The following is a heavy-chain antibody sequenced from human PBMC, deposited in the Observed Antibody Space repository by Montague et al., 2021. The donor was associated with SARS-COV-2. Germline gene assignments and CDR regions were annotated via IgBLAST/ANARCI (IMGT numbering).Heavy chain of an antibody. J-gene: IGHJ6*03. V-gene: IGHV4-61*01. D-gene: IGHD2-15*01. CDR3: ARGPIGFYYYYIDV. Sequence: SETLSLTCTVSGGSVSSGSYYWSWIRQPPGKGLEWIGYIYYSGSTNYNPSLKSRVTISVDTSKNQFSLKLSSVTAADTAVYYCARGPIGFYYYYIDVWGKGTTVTVSS. CDR2: IYYSGST. CDR1: GGSVSSGSYY.